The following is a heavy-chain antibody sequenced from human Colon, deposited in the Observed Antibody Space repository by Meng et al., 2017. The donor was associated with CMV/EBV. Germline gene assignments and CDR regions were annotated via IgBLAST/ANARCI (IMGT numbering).Heavy chain of an antibody. V-gene: IGHV3-7*04. J-gene: IGHJ4*03. CDR3: VRGHYDGA. Sequence: GESLKISCTVSRFSFSDFWMNWVRQAPGKGREWVANIKADGSETYYADSVKGRFIISRDNAKNSLYLQMNSLRVEDTAVYFCVRGHYDGAWGHGTLVTVSS. D-gene: IGHD3-16*01. CDR1: RFSFSDFW. CDR2: IKADGSET.